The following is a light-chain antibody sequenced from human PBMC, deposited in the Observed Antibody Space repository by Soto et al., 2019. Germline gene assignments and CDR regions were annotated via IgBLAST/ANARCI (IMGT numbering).Light chain of an antibody. J-gene: IGKJ1*01. CDR3: QPGNIFCS. Sequence: QMTQSPSSVSASVREKVKINCRASQSISNWLAWYQQKPGTAPKVPIYHASNLQSGVPSRFSGTGSGTEFTLTISGLQPDDAPTYYCQPGNIFCSFGQGTKVDI. CDR1: QSISNW. V-gene: IGKV1-5*01. CDR2: HAS.